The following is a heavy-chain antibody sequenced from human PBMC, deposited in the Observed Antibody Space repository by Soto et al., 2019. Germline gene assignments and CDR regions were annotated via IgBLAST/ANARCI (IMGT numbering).Heavy chain of an antibody. J-gene: IGHJ4*02. Sequence: ASVKVSCKASGYTFTSYGISWVRQAPGQGLEWMGWISAYNGNTNYAQKLQGRVTMTTDTSTSTAYMELRSLRSDDTAVYYCARADLSWWYLGELSSEHFDYWGQGTLVTVSS. CDR2: ISAYNGNT. CDR3: ARADLSWWYLGELSSEHFDY. CDR1: GYTFTSYG. D-gene: IGHD3-16*02. V-gene: IGHV1-18*01.